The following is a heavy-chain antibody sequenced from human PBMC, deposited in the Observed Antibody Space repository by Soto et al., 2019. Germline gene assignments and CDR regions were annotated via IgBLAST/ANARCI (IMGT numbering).Heavy chain of an antibody. V-gene: IGHV4-38-2*01. CDR3: ATPSSSSWYRGGAFDI. J-gene: IGHJ3*02. CDR1: GYSISSGYY. Sequence: PSETLSLTCAVSGYSISSGYYWGWIRQPPGKGLEWIGSIYHSGSTYYNPSLKSRVTISVDTSKNQFSLKLSSVTAADTAVYYCATPSSSSWYRGGAFDIWGQGTMVTVSS. CDR2: IYHSGST. D-gene: IGHD6-13*01.